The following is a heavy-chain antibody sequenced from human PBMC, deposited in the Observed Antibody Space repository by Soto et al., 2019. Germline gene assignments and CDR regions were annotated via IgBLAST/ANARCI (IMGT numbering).Heavy chain of an antibody. J-gene: IGHJ4*02. CDR3: ARDLAAAYY. CDR1: GYTFTSYY. CDR2: INPNGGST. D-gene: IGHD6-13*01. V-gene: IGHV1-46*01. Sequence: ASVKVSCKASGYTFTSYYMHWVRQAPGQGLEWMGIINPNGGSTSYAQKFQGRVTMARDTSTSTVYMDLSSLRSDDTAVYYCARDLAAAYYCGQGTWVPGSS.